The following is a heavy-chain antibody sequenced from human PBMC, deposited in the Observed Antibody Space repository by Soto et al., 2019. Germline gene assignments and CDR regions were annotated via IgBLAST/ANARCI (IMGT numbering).Heavy chain of an antibody. CDR2: IYYTGST. J-gene: IGHJ3*02. D-gene: IGHD2-15*01. V-gene: IGHV4-59*01. Sequence: QVQLQESGPGLLKPSETLSLTCTVSGGSISPCYWSWIRQPPGKGLEWIGYIYYTGSTNYNASLKSRVTISVDTSKNQFSLKLSSVTAADTAVYYSARVYFSISGSDAFDIWGQGTVVTVSS. CDR3: ARVYFSISGSDAFDI. CDR1: GGSISPCY.